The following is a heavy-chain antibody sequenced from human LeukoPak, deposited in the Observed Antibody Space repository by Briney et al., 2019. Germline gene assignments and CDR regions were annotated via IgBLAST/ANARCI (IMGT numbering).Heavy chain of an antibody. Sequence: GGSLRLSCAASGFTFNSYAMSWVRPAPGKGLEWVSAISGSGGSTYYAHSVKGRFTISRDNSKNTLYLQMNSLRAEDTAVYYCAKDQKQWLVYDAFDIWGQGTMVTVSS. V-gene: IGHV3-23*01. CDR2: ISGSGGST. CDR1: GFTFNSYA. J-gene: IGHJ3*02. CDR3: AKDQKQWLVYDAFDI. D-gene: IGHD6-19*01.